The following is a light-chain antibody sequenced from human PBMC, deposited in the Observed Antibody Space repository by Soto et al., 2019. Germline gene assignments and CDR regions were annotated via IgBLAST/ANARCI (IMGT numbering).Light chain of an antibody. CDR1: SSDVGGYSY. CDR3: ASYTTSSTYV. CDR2: DVS. V-gene: IGLV2-14*01. Sequence: QSVLTQPASVSGSPGQSIAISCTGTSSDVGGYSYVSWYQQQPGKAPKLVISDVSNRPSGVSDRFSGSKCGNTASLTISGLQTEDEADYYCASYTTSSTYVFGTGTKLTVL. J-gene: IGLJ1*01.